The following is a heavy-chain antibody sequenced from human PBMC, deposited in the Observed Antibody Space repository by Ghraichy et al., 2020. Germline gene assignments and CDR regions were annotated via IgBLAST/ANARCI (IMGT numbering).Heavy chain of an antibody. CDR1: GFTFSSYW. D-gene: IGHD5-24*01. J-gene: IGHJ4*02. V-gene: IGHV3-74*01. Sequence: GGSLRLSCAASGFTFSSYWMNWVRQDPGKGLVWVSRIKSDGSGIIYADSVKGRFTISRDDAKNKLYLQMNSLRAEDTAVYYCARDGDGGACDFDYWGQGTLVTVSS. CDR3: ARDGDGGACDFDY. CDR2: IKSDGSGI.